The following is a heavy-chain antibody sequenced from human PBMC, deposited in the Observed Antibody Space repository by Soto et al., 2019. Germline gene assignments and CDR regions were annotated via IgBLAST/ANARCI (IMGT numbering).Heavy chain of an antibody. Sequence: SETLSLTCTVSGGSISSYYWSWIRQPPGKGLEWIGYIYYSGSTNYNPSLKSRVTISVDTSKNQFSLKLSSVTAADTAVYYCARTTYYYGSARSEATIYYYYMDVWGKGTTVTVSS. CDR2: IYYSGST. CDR1: GGSISSYY. CDR3: ARTTYYYGSARSEATIYYYYMDV. J-gene: IGHJ6*03. V-gene: IGHV4-59*01. D-gene: IGHD3-10*01.